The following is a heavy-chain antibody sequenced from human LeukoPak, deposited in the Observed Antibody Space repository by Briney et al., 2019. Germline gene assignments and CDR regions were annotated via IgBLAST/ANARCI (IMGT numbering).Heavy chain of an antibody. CDR1: GFTFSDYS. CDR3: ARGAYSSGWAYFDH. CDR2: ISFSVNTK. Sequence: GGSLRLSCAASGFTFSDYSMNWVRQAPGKGLEWVSYISFSVNTKYYGDSVKGRFTISRDNAKNSLYLHMDSLRAEDTAVYYCARGAYSSGWAYFDHXXXGTXVTVXS. V-gene: IGHV3-48*04. J-gene: IGHJ4*01. D-gene: IGHD6-19*01.